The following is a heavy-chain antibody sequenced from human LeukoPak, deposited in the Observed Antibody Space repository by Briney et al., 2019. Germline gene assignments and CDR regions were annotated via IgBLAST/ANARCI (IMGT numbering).Heavy chain of an antibody. CDR3: ARRSRNWNLDY. CDR2: IYYSGST. V-gene: IGHV4-39*01. D-gene: IGHD1-1*01. J-gene: IGHJ4*02. Sequence: SETLSLTCTVSGGSISSSSYYWGWIRQPPGKGLEWIGSIYYSGSTYYNPSLKSRVTISVDTSKNQFSLKLSSVTAADTAVYYCARRSRNWNLDYWGQGTLVTVSS. CDR1: GGSISSSSYY.